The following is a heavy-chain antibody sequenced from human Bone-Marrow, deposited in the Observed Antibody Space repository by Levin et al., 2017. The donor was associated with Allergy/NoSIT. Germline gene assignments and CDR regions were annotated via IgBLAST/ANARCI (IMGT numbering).Heavy chain of an antibody. Sequence: PGGSLRLSCAGSGFPFSSHAMHWVRQAPDKGLEWLAIISYDGSHKFFADSVKGRLSISRDNSKNTVYLQMNSLRPDDTAIYYCARDSWRVMDRGVKALGVYDFDFWGQGALVTVSS. D-gene: IGHD3-10*01. CDR2: ISYDGSHK. V-gene: IGHV3-30*04. CDR1: GFPFSSHA. J-gene: IGHJ4*02. CDR3: ARDSWRVMDRGVKALGVYDFDF.